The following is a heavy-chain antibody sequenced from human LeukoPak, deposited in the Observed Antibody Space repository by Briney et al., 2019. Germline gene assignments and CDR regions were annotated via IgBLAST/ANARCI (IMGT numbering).Heavy chain of an antibody. J-gene: IGHJ4*02. CDR1: GGSISSSSYY. D-gene: IGHD2-8*01. V-gene: IGHV4-39*01. CDR2: IYYSGST. Sequence: SETLSLTCTVSGGSISSSSYYWGWIRQPPGKGLEWSGSIYYSGSTYYNPSLKSRVTISVDTSKNQFSLKLSSVTAADTAVYYCARRNVLMVYAIDYWGQGTLVTVSS. CDR3: ARRNVLMVYAIDY.